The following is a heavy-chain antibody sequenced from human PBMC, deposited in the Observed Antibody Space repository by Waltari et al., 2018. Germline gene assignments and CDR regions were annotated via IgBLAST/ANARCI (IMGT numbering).Heavy chain of an antibody. CDR1: GGSISSYY. Sequence: QVQLQESGPGLVKPSETLSLTCTVSGGSISSYYWSWIRQPPGKGLEWIGDIYYSGSTNYNPSRKSRVTISVDTSKNQFSLKLSSVTAADTAVYYCARGRGSSGWVDYWGQGTLVTVSS. V-gene: IGHV4-59*01. D-gene: IGHD6-19*01. CDR2: IYYSGST. J-gene: IGHJ4*02. CDR3: ARGRGSSGWVDY.